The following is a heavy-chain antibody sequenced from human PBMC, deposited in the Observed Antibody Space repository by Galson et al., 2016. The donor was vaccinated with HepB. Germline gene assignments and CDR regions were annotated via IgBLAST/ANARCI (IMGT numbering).Heavy chain of an antibody. Sequence: SLRLSCAASGFTFSNYAMTWVRQAPGKGLEWVSTIFGSGRGTYYADSVKGRFTMSRDNSKNTLFLQMNSLRAEDTAIYFCAKRKSFDSGSLDYWGQGALVTVSA. CDR3: AKRKSFDSGSLDY. J-gene: IGHJ4*02. CDR2: IFGSGRGT. D-gene: IGHD4-17*01. V-gene: IGHV3-23*01. CDR1: GFTFSNYA.